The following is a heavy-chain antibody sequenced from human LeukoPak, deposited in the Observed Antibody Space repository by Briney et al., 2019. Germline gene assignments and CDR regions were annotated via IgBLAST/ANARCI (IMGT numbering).Heavy chain of an antibody. Sequence: GGSLRLSCAASGFTVNSNYMSWVRQAPGKGLEWVSVIYSDSSTYYTDSVKGRFTISRDNSKNTLYLQMNSLRAEDTAVYYCARGLHMIVVVPTIWGQGTMVTVSS. CDR1: GFTVNSNY. J-gene: IGHJ3*02. CDR3: ARGLHMIVVVPTI. CDR2: IYSDSST. D-gene: IGHD3-22*01. V-gene: IGHV3-53*01.